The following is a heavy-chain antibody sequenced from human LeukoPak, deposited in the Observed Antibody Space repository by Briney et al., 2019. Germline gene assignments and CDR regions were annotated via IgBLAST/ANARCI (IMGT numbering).Heavy chain of an antibody. CDR1: GFTFSSYS. Sequence: GGSLRLSCAASGFTFSSYSMNWVRQAPGKGLEWVSSISSSSSYIYYADSVKGRFTTSRDNAKNSLYLQMNSLRAEDTAVYYCAREGITMVRQPHRFDYWGQGTLVTVSS. CDR2: ISSSSSYI. V-gene: IGHV3-21*01. CDR3: AREGITMVRQPHRFDY. D-gene: IGHD3-10*01. J-gene: IGHJ4*02.